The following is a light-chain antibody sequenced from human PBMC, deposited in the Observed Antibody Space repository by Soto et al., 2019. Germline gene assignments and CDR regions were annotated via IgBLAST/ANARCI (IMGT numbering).Light chain of an antibody. J-gene: IGLJ1*01. CDR3: SSYTSSGTYV. V-gene: IGLV2-14*01. Sequence: QSALTQPASVSGSPGQSITISCTGTSSDVGGYEFVSWYQQHPDNAPKLIIYDVSDRPSGESSRFSGSKSANTASLTISGLQAEDEADYYCSSYTSSGTYVFGTGPKVTVL. CDR2: DVS. CDR1: SSDVGGYEF.